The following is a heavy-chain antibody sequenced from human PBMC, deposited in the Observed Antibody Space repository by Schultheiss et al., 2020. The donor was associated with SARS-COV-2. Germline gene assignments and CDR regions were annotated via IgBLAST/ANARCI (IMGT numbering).Heavy chain of an antibody. V-gene: IGHV4-39*01. D-gene: IGHD5-12*01. J-gene: IGHJ6*02. Sequence: SQTLSLTCTVSGGSISSSSYYWGWIRQPPGKGLEWIGSIYYSGSTYYNPSLKSRVTISVDTSKNQFSLKLSSVTAADTAVYYCASGVRVATPIGYYYYGMDVWGQGTTVTVAS. CDR1: GGSISSSSYY. CDR3: ASGVRVATPIGYYYYGMDV. CDR2: IYYSGST.